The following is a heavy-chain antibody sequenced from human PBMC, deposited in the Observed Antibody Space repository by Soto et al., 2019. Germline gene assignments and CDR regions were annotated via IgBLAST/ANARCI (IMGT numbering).Heavy chain of an antibody. D-gene: IGHD2-8*01. V-gene: IGHV1-69*13. Sequence: SVKVSCKASGGTFSSYAISWVRQAPGQGLEWMGGIIPIFGTANYAQKFQGRVTITADESTSTAYMELSSLRSEDTAVYYCARGGCTNGVCPRTFDPWGQGTLVTVSS. CDR3: ARGGCTNGVCPRTFDP. J-gene: IGHJ5*02. CDR1: GGTFSSYA. CDR2: IIPIFGTA.